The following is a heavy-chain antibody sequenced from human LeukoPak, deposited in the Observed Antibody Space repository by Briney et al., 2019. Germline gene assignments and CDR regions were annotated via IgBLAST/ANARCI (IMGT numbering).Heavy chain of an antibody. Sequence: PSETLSLTCTVSGGSISSYYWSWIRQPPGKGLEWIGYIYYSGSTNYNPSLKSRVTISVDTSKNQFSLKLTSVTAADTAVYYCARGIVVVTATPYFDYWGQGTLVTVSS. D-gene: IGHD2-21*02. J-gene: IGHJ4*02. CDR1: GGSISSYY. CDR3: ARGIVVVTATPYFDY. V-gene: IGHV4-59*08. CDR2: IYYSGST.